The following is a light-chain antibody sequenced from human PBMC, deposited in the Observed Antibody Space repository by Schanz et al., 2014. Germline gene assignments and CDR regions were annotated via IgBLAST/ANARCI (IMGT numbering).Light chain of an antibody. CDR1: TGEVTSGYS. Sequence: QAVVTQEPSLTVSPGGTVTLTCASSTGEVTSGYSPSWFQQKPGQAPRALIYSTRDKYSWTPARFSGSLLGGKAALTLSSVQPEDEADYYCLIYYGGALVFGGGTKLTVL. V-gene: IGLV7-43*01. CDR3: LIYYGGALV. J-gene: IGLJ2*01. CDR2: STR.